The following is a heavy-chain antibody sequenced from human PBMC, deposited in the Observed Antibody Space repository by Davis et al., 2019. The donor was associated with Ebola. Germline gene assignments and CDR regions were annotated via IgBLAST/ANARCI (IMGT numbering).Heavy chain of an antibody. CDR3: AGPHWYYGMDV. Sequence: SQTLSLTCAISGDSVSSIGAGWNWIRQSPSRGLEWLGRTYCRSKCYNDYALSVRGRITINPYTSKNQFSLQLDSVTPEDTAVYYCAGPHWYYGMDVWGQGTTVTVSS. J-gene: IGHJ6*02. V-gene: IGHV6-1*01. D-gene: IGHD1-1*01. CDR2: TYCRSKCYN. CDR1: GDSVSSIGAG.